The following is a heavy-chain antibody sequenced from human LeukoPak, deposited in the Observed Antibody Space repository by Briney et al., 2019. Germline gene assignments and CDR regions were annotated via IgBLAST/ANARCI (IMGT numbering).Heavy chain of an antibody. CDR3: ARESIAARPSGVYYYYGMDV. Sequence: GGSLRLSCVASGFTLSSHNINWVRQAPGKGLEWVSHISSSGSITYYGDSVKGRITISRDNAKNSVSLYMNSLRAEDTAVYYCARESIAARPSGVYYYYGMDVWGQGTTVTVSS. CDR1: GFTLSSHN. D-gene: IGHD6-6*01. V-gene: IGHV3-48*01. CDR2: ISSSGSIT. J-gene: IGHJ6*02.